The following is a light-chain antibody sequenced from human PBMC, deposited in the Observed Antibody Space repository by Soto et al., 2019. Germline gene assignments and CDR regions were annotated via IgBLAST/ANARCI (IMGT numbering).Light chain of an antibody. CDR1: SSDVGAYNS. V-gene: IGLV2-14*01. J-gene: IGLJ1*01. CDR2: EVT. Sequence: QSVLTQPASVSGSPGQSITISCTGSSSDVGAYNSVAWYQHHPGKAPKLMLYEVTNRPSGASDRFSGSKSGNAAFLTISGLQAEDEADYYCSSYSSSATPYVFGTGTKLTVL. CDR3: SSYSSSATPYV.